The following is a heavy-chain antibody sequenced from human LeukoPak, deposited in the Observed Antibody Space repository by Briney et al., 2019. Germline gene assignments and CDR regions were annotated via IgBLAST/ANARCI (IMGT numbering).Heavy chain of an antibody. CDR3: AREENYYDSSGSPGY. CDR1: GGSISSSSYY. D-gene: IGHD3-22*01. CDR2: IYYSGST. J-gene: IGHJ4*02. V-gene: IGHV4-39*07. Sequence: SETLSLTCTVSGGSISSSSYYWGWIRQPPGKGLEWIVSIYYSGSTYYNPSLKSRVTISVDTSKNQFSLKLSSVTAADTAVYYCAREENYYDSSGSPGYWGQGTLVTVSS.